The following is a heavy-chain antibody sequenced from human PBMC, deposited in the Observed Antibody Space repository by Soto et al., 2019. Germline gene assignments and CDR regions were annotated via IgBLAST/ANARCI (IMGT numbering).Heavy chain of an antibody. CDR1: GFTFSDYY. CDR3: ARPQGYGVFDGYDI. J-gene: IGHJ3*02. V-gene: IGHV3-11*06. D-gene: IGHD4-17*01. CDR2: ISSSSSYT. Sequence: GGSLRLSCAASGFTFSDYYMSWIRQAPGKGLEWVSYISSSSSYTNYADSVKGRFTISRDNAKNSLYLQMNSLRAEDTAVYYCARPQGYGVFDGYDIWGQGAMVTVSS.